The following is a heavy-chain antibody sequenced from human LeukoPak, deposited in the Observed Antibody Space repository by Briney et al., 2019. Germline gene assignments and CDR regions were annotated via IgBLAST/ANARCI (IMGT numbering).Heavy chain of an antibody. CDR3: ASTPAVAGLSHWFDP. CDR2: ISAYNGNI. Sequence: ASVKVSCKASGYSFTSYGISWVRQAPGQGLEWMGWISAYNGNINYAQKLQGRVTMTTDTSTSTAYMELRSLRSEDTAVYYCASTPAVAGLSHWFDPWGQGTLVTVSS. J-gene: IGHJ5*02. CDR1: GYSFTSYG. D-gene: IGHD6-19*01. V-gene: IGHV1-18*01.